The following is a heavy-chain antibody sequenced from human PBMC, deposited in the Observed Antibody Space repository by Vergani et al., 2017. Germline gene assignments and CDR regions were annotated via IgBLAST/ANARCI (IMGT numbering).Heavy chain of an antibody. J-gene: IGHJ6*02. CDR1: DSSIMTNPY. V-gene: IGHV4-38-2*01. D-gene: IGHD3-10*01. CDR2: IHHSGDT. Sequence: QVQLQESGPGLVKPSETLTLTCDVSDSSIMTNPYWGWFRQSPGKGLEWIGCIHHSGDTHYNSSLKSRVSISIVSNCKFSLSLTSVTAADTAIYYCARHRGSGGLFPSSYFYGMDVWGHGTTVTVSS. CDR3: ARHRGSGGLFPSSYFYGMDV.